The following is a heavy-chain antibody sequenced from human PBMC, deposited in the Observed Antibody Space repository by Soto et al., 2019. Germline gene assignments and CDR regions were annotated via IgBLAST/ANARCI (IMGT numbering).Heavy chain of an antibody. V-gene: IGHV1-2*04. J-gene: IGHJ4*02. CDR3: AKAIDTDLYYFDY. Sequence: ASMKVSCKASGCTFTGYYMHWVRQAPGQGLEWMGWINPNSGGTNYAQKFQGWVTMTRDTSISTAYMELGRLRSDDTAVYYCAKAIDTDLYYFDYWGQGTLVTVSS. CDR1: GCTFTGYY. CDR2: INPNSGGT.